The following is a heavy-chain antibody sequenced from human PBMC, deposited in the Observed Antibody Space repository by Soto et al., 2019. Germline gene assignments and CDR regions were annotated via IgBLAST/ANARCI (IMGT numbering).Heavy chain of an antibody. CDR1: GGSISSYY. J-gene: IGHJ4*02. CDR2: IYYSGST. CDR3: ARAYGDYVSDY. D-gene: IGHD4-17*01. Sequence: TSETLSLTCTVSGGSISSYYWSCIRQPPGKGLEWIGYIYYSGSTNYNPSLKSRVTISVDTSKNQFSLKLSSVTAADTAVYYCARAYGDYVSDYWGQGTLVTVSS. V-gene: IGHV4-59*01.